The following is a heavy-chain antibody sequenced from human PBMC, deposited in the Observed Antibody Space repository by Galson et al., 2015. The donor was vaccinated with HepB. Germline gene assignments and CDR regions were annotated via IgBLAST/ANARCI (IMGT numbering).Heavy chain of an antibody. CDR2: INPNGGGT. CDR1: GYRFIGHH. CDR3: AREEYSSWSDWFDP. D-gene: IGHD6-6*01. J-gene: IGHJ5*02. V-gene: IGHV1-2*06. Sequence: SVKVSCKASGYRFIGHHIHWVRQAPGQGLEWMGRINPNGGGTNCAQKFQGRVTMTRDTSISTVYMELGRLRSDDTAIYYCAREEYSSWSDWFDPWGHGTLVTVSS.